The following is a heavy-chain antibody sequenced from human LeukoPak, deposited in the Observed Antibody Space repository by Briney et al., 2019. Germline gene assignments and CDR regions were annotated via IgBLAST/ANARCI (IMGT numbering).Heavy chain of an antibody. D-gene: IGHD3-22*01. CDR1: GFSFSTRE. J-gene: IGHJ6*03. CDR2: IISSGSTI. CDR3: ARIDRDFYYMDV. V-gene: IGHV3-48*03. Sequence: GGSLRLSCEASGFSFSTREMDWVRQAPGKGPEWVSYIISSGSTIYYADSVQGRFTTSRDNAKNLLFLEMNSLRPEDTAVYYCARIDRDFYYMDVWGIGTTVTVSS.